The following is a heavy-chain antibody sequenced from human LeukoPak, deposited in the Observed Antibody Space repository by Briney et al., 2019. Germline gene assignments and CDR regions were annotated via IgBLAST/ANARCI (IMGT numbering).Heavy chain of an antibody. D-gene: IGHD6-6*01. V-gene: IGHV4-4*07. Sequence: SETMSLTCTVSAGSISSYYWSWIRQPAGKGLEWIGRIHSSGSTDYNPSLKSRVTMSVDTPKNQFSLKLRSVTAADTAVYYCAREGSMTARPFVSIDYWGQGTLVTVSS. CDR1: AGSISSYY. CDR3: AREGSMTARPFVSIDY. J-gene: IGHJ4*02. CDR2: IHSSGST.